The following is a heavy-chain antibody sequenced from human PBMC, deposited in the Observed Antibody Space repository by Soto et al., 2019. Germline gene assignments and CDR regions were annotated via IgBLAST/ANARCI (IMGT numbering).Heavy chain of an antibody. J-gene: IGHJ4*02. V-gene: IGHV1-2*02. CDR2: FNPNSGDT. Sequence: ASVKVSFKAAGYTFTAYSIHWVRQAPGQGLEWVGWFNPNSGDTIYAQKFQGRVTLTRDTSIGTAYMELYSLTSDDTAVYYCAREASAVISLDYWGQGTLVTVSS. CDR1: GYTFTAYS. D-gene: IGHD6-19*01. CDR3: AREASAVISLDY.